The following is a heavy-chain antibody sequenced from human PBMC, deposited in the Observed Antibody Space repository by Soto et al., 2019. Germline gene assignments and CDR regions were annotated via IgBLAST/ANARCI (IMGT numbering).Heavy chain of an antibody. V-gene: IGHV4-31*03. CDR3: ARAPAPWYFDY. J-gene: IGHJ4*02. CDR1: GGSVGRGAFY. CDR2: IYYSGSA. Sequence: QVQLQESGPGLVKPSQTLSLRSSVSGGSVGRGAFYWSWIRQHPGKGLEWIGYIYYSGSAYYNPSLKSRVTISLDTSQNQFSLKLTSVTVADTAVYYCARAPAPWYFDYWGQGTLVTVSS.